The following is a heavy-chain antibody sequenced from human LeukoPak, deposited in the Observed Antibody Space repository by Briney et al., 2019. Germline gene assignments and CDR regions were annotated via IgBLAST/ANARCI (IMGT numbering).Heavy chain of an antibody. CDR1: GFTFSTYS. CDR2: ISSSSSYI. J-gene: IGHJ4*02. V-gene: IGHV3-21*01. Sequence: GGSLRLSCAASGFTFSTYSMNWVRQAPGKGLEWVSSISSSSSYIYYADSVKGRFTISRDNAKNSLYLQMNSLRAEDTAVYYCAREGSYSYGPTSIDYWGQGTLVTVSS. D-gene: IGHD5-18*01. CDR3: AREGSYSYGPTSIDY.